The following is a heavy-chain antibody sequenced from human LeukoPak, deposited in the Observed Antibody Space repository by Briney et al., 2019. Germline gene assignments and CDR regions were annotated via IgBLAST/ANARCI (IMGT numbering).Heavy chain of an antibody. CDR3: ARALHGDWLTWNY. CDR1: GFTFSSYD. Sequence: GGSLRLSCAASGFTFSSYDLSWVRQAPGKGLEWVAVISYDGSNKYYADSVKGRFTISRDNSKNTLYLQMNSLRAEDTAVYYCARALHGDWLTWNYWGQGTLVTVSS. J-gene: IGHJ4*02. CDR2: ISYDGSNK. D-gene: IGHD3-9*01. V-gene: IGHV3-30-3*01.